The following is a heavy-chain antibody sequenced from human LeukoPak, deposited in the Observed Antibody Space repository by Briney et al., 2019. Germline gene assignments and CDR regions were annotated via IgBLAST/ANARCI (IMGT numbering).Heavy chain of an antibody. J-gene: IGHJ5*02. CDR2: ISSSSSYI. Sequence: AGGSLRLSCAASGFTLSSYSMNWVRQAPGKGLEWVSSISSSSSYIYYADSVKGRFTISRDNAKNSLYLQMNSLRAEDTAVYYCARDVFGGTGYSPWGQGTLVTVSS. CDR1: GFTLSSYS. CDR3: ARDVFGGTGYSP. V-gene: IGHV3-21*01. D-gene: IGHD3/OR15-3a*01.